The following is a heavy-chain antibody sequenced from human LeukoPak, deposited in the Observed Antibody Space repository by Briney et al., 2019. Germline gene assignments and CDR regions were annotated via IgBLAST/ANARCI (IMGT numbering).Heavy chain of an antibody. D-gene: IGHD3-22*01. CDR2: VNPNDGAR. V-gene: IGHV1-46*01. CDR1: GYPFSTYW. J-gene: IGHJ4*02. Sequence: ASVKVSCKASGYPFSTYWLHWVRQAPGQGLEWMGFVNPNDGARIYAQKFQGRIAMTRDTSTNIVFMELSSLRSEDTAVYYCARGLYYYDRSTYDDFDYWGQGTLVTVSS. CDR3: ARGLYYYDRSTYDDFDY.